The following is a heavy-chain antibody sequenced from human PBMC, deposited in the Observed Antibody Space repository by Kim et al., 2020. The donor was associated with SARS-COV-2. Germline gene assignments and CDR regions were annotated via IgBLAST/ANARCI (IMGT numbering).Heavy chain of an antibody. V-gene: IGHV1-69*13. D-gene: IGHD2-15*01. CDR1: GGTFSSYA. CDR2: IIPIFGTA. J-gene: IGHJ5*02. Sequence: SVKVSCKASGGTFSSYAISWVRQAPGQGLEWMGGIIPIFGTANYAQKFQGRVTITADESTSTAYMELSSLRSEDTAVYYCARGGWTTVKGYCSGGSCYAGWFYPWGQGTLVTVSS. CDR3: ARGGWTTVKGYCSGGSCYAGWFYP.